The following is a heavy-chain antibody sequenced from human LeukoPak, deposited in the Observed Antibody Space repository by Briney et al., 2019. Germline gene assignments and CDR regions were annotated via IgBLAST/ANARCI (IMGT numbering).Heavy chain of an antibody. Sequence: GGSLRLSCAASGFTFISYAIHWVRQAPGKGLEWVAVISFHGTDTFYADSVKGRFTISRDNSKNTLYLQMSSLRGDDTAVYYCARDLRYSSGWSASGMDVWGKGTTVTISS. CDR2: ISFHGTDT. CDR3: ARDLRYSSGWSASGMDV. J-gene: IGHJ6*03. D-gene: IGHD6-19*01. CDR1: GFTFISYA. V-gene: IGHV3-30*04.